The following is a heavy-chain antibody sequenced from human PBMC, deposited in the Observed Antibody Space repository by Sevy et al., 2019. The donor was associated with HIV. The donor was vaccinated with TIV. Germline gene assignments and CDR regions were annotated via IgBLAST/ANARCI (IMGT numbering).Heavy chain of an antibody. CDR1: GLTVSSSD. D-gene: IGHD3-16*01. J-gene: IGHJ3*02. CDR3: ARDLIRNAFDI. Sequence: GGSLRLSCAASGLTVSSSDMSWVRQAPGKGLECVSVIYSGGRTYYADSVKGRFTISRDNSKDTLYLQMNSLKADDTAVYYCARDLIRNAFDIWGQGTMVTV. CDR2: IYSGGRT. V-gene: IGHV3-66*01.